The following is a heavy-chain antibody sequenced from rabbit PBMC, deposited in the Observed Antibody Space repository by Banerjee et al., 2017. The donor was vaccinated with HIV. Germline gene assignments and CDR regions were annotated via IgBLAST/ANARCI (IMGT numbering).Heavy chain of an antibody. J-gene: IGHJ4*01. CDR2: IAAGSGTT. CDR3: ARDPYDSYGYIGYDL. D-gene: IGHD6-1*01. CDR1: GFSFSSSYW. V-gene: IGHV1S45*01. Sequence: EQLVESGGGLVQPEGSLTLTCTASGFSFSSSYWICWVRQAPGKELEWIGCIAAGSGTTYYASWAKGRFTISTPSSTTVTLQMTSLTAADTATYFCARDPYDSYGYIGYDLWGPGTLVTVS.